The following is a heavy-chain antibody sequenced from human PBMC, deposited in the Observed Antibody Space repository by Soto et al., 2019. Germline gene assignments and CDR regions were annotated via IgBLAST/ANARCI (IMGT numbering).Heavy chain of an antibody. J-gene: IGHJ5*01. D-gene: IGHD1-1*01. Sequence: SETLSLTCAVAGGSISSGGYSWSWIRQPPGKGLEWIGYIYDSGSTSYNPSLKSRVTISVDRSKNQFSLRLSSVTAADTAVYFCARETTARLDSWGQGILVTVSS. V-gene: IGHV4-30-2*01. CDR3: ARETTARLDS. CDR2: IYDSGST. CDR1: GGSISSGGYS.